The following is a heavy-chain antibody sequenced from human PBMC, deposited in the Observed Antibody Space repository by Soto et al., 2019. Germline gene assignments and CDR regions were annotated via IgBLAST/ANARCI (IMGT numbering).Heavy chain of an antibody. CDR1: GGSISSYY. CDR2: IYYSGST. D-gene: IGHD3-3*01. CDR3: ARGYDFWSGYYTSPFDY. V-gene: IGHV4-59*01. Sequence: SETLSLTCTVSGGSISSYYWSWIRQPPGKGLEWIGYIYYSGSTNYNPSLKSRVTISVDTSKNQFSLKLSSVTAADTAVYYCARGYDFWSGYYTSPFDYWGQGTRVTVSS. J-gene: IGHJ4*02.